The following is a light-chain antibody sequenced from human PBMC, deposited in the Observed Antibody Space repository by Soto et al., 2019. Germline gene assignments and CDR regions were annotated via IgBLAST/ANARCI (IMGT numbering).Light chain of an antibody. J-gene: IGLJ2*01. V-gene: IGLV2-14*01. CDR2: DVS. CDR3: SSYPSSSTPVV. CDR1: SSDVGGYNY. Sequence: QSALTQPASVSGSPGQSITISCTGTSSDVGGYNYVSWYQQHPGKAPKLMIYDVSNRPSGVSNRFSGSKSGNTASLTISGLQAEDEADYYCSSYPSSSTPVVFGGGIKVTVL.